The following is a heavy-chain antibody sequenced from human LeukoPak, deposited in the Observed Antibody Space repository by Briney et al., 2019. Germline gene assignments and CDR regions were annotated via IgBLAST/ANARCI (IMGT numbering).Heavy chain of an antibody. V-gene: IGHV3-21*01. Sequence: GGSLRLSCAASGFTFSSYSMNWVRQAPGKGLEWVSSISSSSSYIYYADSVKGRFTISRDNAKNSLYLQMNSLRAEDTAVYYCARLGYQLLFRFDPWGQGTLVTVSS. D-gene: IGHD2-2*01. CDR1: GFTFSSYS. CDR2: ISSSSSYI. J-gene: IGHJ5*02. CDR3: ARLGYQLLFRFDP.